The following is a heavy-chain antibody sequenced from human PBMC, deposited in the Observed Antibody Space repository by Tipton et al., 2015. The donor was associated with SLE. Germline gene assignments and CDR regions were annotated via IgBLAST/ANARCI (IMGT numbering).Heavy chain of an antibody. CDR3: ARRHYYGFGDFDY. V-gene: IGHV4-34*01. D-gene: IGHD3-10*01. J-gene: IGHJ4*02. CDR1: GGSFSGYY. Sequence: TLSLTCAVYGGSFSGYYWSWIRQPPGKGLEWIGEINHSGSTNYNPSLKSRVTISVDTSKNQFSLKLSSVTAADTAVYYCARRHYYGFGDFDYWGQGTLVTGSS. CDR2: INHSGST.